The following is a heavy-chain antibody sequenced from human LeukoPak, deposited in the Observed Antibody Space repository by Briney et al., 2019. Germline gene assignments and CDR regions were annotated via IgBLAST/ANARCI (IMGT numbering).Heavy chain of an antibody. D-gene: IGHD5-24*01. J-gene: IGHJ4*02. Sequence: GGSLRLSCAASGFTFSSYSMNWVRQAPGKGLEWVSSISSSSSYIYYADSVKGRFTISRDNAKNSLYLQMNSLRAEDTAVYYCAREERDGYNGTPDYWGQGTLVTVSS. V-gene: IGHV3-21*01. CDR3: AREERDGYNGTPDY. CDR2: ISSSSSYI. CDR1: GFTFSSYS.